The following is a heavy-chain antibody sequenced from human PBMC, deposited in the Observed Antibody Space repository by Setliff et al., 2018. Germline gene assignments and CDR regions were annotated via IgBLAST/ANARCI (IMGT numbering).Heavy chain of an antibody. J-gene: IGHJ6*03. CDR1: GFSFSAYG. Sequence: GGSLRLSCAASGFSFSAYGMHWVRQAPGKGLEWVAVIWYDGSTKYYADSVKGRFTISRDNSKNTLYLQMNSLRAEDTAVYYCARSCSGGSCIPSDYMAVWGKGTTVTVYS. D-gene: IGHD2-15*01. CDR3: ARSCSGGSCIPSDYMAV. CDR2: IWYDGSTK. V-gene: IGHV3-33*01.